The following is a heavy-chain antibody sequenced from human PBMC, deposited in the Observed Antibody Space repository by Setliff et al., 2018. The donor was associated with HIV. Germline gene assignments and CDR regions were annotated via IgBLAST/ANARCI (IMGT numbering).Heavy chain of an antibody. Sequence: PSETLSLTCTVSGDSIGDYYWNWIRQPAGKGLEWIGRVYASAYSNYNPSLKSRVTMSMETSQTKFSLKLRSVNATDTAVYYFARDWVTRSNYYGSGIPWYFDFWGRGILVTVAS. CDR3: ARDWVTRSNYYGSGIPWYFDF. J-gene: IGHJ2*01. CDR1: GDSIGDYY. D-gene: IGHD3-10*01. V-gene: IGHV4-4*07. CDR2: VYASAYS.